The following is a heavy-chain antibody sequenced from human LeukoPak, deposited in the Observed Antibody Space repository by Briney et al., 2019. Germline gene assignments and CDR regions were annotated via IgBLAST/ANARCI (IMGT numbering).Heavy chain of an antibody. CDR1: GGSISSSSYY. J-gene: IGHJ4*02. Sequence: SETLSLTCTVSGGSISSSSYYWGWIRQPPGKGLEWIGSIYYSGSTYYNPSLKSRVTILVDMSKSQFSLKLSSVTAADTAVYYCARAGLPPGPYYDFWSGYPSPPDYWGQGTLVTVSS. CDR2: IYYSGST. CDR3: ARAGLPPGPYYDFWSGYPSPPDY. D-gene: IGHD3-3*01. V-gene: IGHV4-39*07.